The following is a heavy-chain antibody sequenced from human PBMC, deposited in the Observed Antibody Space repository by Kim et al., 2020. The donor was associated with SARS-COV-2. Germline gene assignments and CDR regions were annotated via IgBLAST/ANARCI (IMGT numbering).Heavy chain of an antibody. J-gene: IGHJ6*02. CDR2: ISGSGGST. V-gene: IGHV3-23*01. CDR1: GFTFSSYA. CDR3: AKFEARYFDWLSHTYYYYGMDV. D-gene: IGHD3-9*01. Sequence: GGSLRLSCAASGFTFSSYAMSWVRQAPGKGLEWVSAISGSGGSTYYAGSVKGRFTISRDNSKNTLYLQMNSLRAEDTAVYYCAKFEARYFDWLSHTYYYYGMDVWGQGTTVTVSS.